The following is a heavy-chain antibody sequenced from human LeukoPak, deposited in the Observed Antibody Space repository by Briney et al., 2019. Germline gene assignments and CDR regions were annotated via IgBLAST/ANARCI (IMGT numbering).Heavy chain of an antibody. Sequence: GGTLRLSCAASGFTFSSYSMSWVRQAPGKGLEWLSSISETSTYIYNADSVKGRFTISRDNAENSVFLQMNSLRAEDTAVYYCARDPVGATAFYYYYYMDVWGKGTTVTVSS. D-gene: IGHD1-26*01. J-gene: IGHJ6*03. CDR2: ISETSTYI. CDR1: GFTFSSYS. CDR3: ARDPVGATAFYYYYYMDV. V-gene: IGHV3-21*01.